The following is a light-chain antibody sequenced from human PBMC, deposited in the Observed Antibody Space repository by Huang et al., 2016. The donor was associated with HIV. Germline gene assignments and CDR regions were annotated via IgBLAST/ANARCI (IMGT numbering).Light chain of an antibody. CDR3: QQYYNTPQT. Sequence: DIVMTQSPDSLAVSLGERATINCKSSQSVLYTSNNKNYLAWYQQKPGQPPNLLIYWASTRESGVPDRFSGRGSGTDFTLTISSLQAEDVAVYYCQQYYNTPQTFGQGTKVEIK. CDR2: WAS. J-gene: IGKJ1*01. V-gene: IGKV4-1*01. CDR1: QSVLYTSNNKNY.